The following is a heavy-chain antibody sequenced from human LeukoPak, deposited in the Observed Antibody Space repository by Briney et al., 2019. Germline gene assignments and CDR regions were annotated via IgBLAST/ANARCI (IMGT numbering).Heavy chain of an antibody. CDR1: GFTFSSYE. V-gene: IGHV3-48*03. D-gene: IGHD6-19*01. CDR3: ARAIVVAGPYYFDY. CDR2: ISNSGNTI. Sequence: GGSLRLSCAASGFTFSSYEMNWVRQAPGKGLEWVSYISNSGNTIFYADSVKGRFTISRDNAKNSLYLQMNSLRAEDTAVYYCARAIVVAGPYYFDYWGQGTLVTVSS. J-gene: IGHJ4*02.